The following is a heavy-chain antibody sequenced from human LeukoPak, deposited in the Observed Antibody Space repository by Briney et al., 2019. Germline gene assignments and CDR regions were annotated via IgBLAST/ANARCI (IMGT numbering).Heavy chain of an antibody. Sequence: NPSETLSLTCAVSGGSISSSNWRSWVRQPPGKGLEWMGEIYHSGSTNYNPSLKSRVTISVDKSKNQFSLKLSSVTAADTAVYYCARGARDSSGYSPVDYWGQGTLVTVSS. V-gene: IGHV4-4*02. D-gene: IGHD3-22*01. CDR2: IYHSGST. J-gene: IGHJ4*02. CDR1: GGSISSSNW. CDR3: ARGARDSSGYSPVDY.